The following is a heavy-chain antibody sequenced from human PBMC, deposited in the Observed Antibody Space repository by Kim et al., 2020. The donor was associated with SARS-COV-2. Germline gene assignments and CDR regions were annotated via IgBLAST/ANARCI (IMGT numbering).Heavy chain of an antibody. Sequence: SSVKVSCKASGGTFSSYAISWVRQAPGQGLEWMGGIIPIFGTANYAQKFQGRVTITADESTSTAYMELSSLRSEDTAVYYCARDQPLNGFEGPFGEMYYYGMDVWGQGTTVTVSS. CDR2: IIPIFGTA. CDR1: GGTFSSYA. V-gene: IGHV1-69*13. D-gene: IGHD3-10*01. J-gene: IGHJ6*02. CDR3: ARDQPLNGFEGPFGEMYYYGMDV.